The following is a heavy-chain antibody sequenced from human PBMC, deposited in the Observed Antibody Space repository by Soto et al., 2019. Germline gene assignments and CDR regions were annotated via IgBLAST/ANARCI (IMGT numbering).Heavy chain of an antibody. CDR1: GFPLSDSA. CDR2: IRSKSNNYAT. CDR3: TRHAGGQVKHSFYYYFMDV. V-gene: IGHV3-73*01. D-gene: IGHD2-15*01. J-gene: IGHJ6*03. Sequence: EVQLVESGGGLVQPGGSLKLACLASGFPLSDSAIHWVRKASGKGLEWVGRIRSKSNNYATTYGAPVRGRFNLSRDDSKNTAYLQMNNLESEDAAVYYCTRHAGGQVKHSFYYYFMDVWGKGTTVSV.